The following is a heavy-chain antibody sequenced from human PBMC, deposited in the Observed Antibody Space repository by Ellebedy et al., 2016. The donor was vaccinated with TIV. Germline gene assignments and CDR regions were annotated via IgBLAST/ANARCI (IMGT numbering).Heavy chain of an antibody. D-gene: IGHD1-26*01. Sequence: GESLKISCAASGFTFGSSCMKWVRQAPGKGLEWVANINQDGSGKYYVDSVKGRFTISRDNAKNSLYLQMSSLSAEDTAVYYCVRTGMGARSIWGQGTLVTVSS. CDR2: INQDGSGK. CDR3: VRTGMGARSI. CDR1: GFTFGSSC. V-gene: IGHV3-7*01. J-gene: IGHJ4*02.